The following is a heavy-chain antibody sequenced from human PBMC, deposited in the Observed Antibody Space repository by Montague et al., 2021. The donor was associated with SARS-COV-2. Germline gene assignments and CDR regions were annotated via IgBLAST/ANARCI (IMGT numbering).Heavy chain of an antibody. D-gene: IGHD3-3*01. CDR3: SRSGVGIFNFSYCDS. CDR2: RNQNGAT. Sequence: SETLSLTCSVSGFSISSGYYCGWFWQPPGKRLEWIGSRNQNGATXYSQSPLRPVTILLDTSKNQLSLRLTSVTAADKAVDYCSRSGVGIFNFSYCDSWGQGSMVIVSS. CDR1: GFSISSGYY. J-gene: IGHJ4*02. V-gene: IGHV4-38-2*02.